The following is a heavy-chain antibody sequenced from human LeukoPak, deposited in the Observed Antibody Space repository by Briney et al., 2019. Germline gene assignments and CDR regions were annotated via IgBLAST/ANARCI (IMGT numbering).Heavy chain of an antibody. CDR1: GYTFTGYY. CDR3: ARDSELLWFGEFGDY. D-gene: IGHD3-10*01. V-gene: IGHV1-2*02. Sequence: ASVKVSCKASGYTFTGYYMHWVRQAPGQGLEWVGWINTNSGGTNYAQKFQGRVTMTRDKPISTAYMELSRLRADDTAVYYCARDSELLWFGEFGDYWGQGTLVTVSS. CDR2: INTNSGGT. J-gene: IGHJ4*02.